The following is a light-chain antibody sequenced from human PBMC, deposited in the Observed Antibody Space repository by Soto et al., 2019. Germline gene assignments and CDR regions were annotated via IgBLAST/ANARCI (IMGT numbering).Light chain of an antibody. CDR2: AAS. J-gene: IGKJ1*01. CDR3: QQSYITPWT. Sequence: DIHMTQSPSSLSTSVGDRVTITCRASQSISNYLNWYQQKPGKVPKLLIYAASRLQSGVPSRFSGSGSGTDFTLTISSLQPEDFATYFCQQSYITPWTFGQGTKVEI. V-gene: IGKV1-39*01. CDR1: QSISNY.